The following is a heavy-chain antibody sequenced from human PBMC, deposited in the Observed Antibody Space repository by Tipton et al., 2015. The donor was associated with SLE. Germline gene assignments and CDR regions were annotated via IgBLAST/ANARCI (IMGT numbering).Heavy chain of an antibody. Sequence: TLSLTCAVYGGSFSGYYWSWIRRPPGKGLEWIGEINHSGSTNYNPSLKSRVTISVDTSKNQFSLKLSSVTAADTAVYYCASAYYDFWSGYSYFDYWGQGTLVTVSS. V-gene: IGHV4-34*01. D-gene: IGHD3-3*01. CDR3: ASAYYDFWSGYSYFDY. CDR2: INHSGST. CDR1: GGSFSGYY. J-gene: IGHJ4*02.